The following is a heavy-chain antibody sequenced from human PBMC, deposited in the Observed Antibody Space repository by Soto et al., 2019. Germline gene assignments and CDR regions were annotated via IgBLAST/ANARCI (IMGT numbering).Heavy chain of an antibody. D-gene: IGHD3-10*01. V-gene: IGHV3-7*01. CDR3: ARGPNYGLRTDWFDP. J-gene: IGHJ5*02. Sequence: GGSLRLSCASSGFIFSNHWMSWVRQAPGKGLEWVANIKQDGSEEYNVESVKGRFTISRDNAKNSVYLQMNNLRGEDTAVYYCARGPNYGLRTDWFDPWGQGTLVTVSS. CDR2: IKQDGSEE. CDR1: GFIFSNHW.